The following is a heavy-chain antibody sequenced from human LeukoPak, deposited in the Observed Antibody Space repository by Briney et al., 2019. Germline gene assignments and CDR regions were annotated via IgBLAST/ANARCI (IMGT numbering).Heavy chain of an antibody. CDR2: IYTSGST. D-gene: IGHD2-2*01. Sequence: PSETLPLTCTVSGGSISSYYWSWIRQPAGKGLEWIGRIYTSGSTNYNPSLKSRVTMSVDTSKNQFSLKLSSVTAADTAVYYCARDMCSSTSCYDYYYYMDVWGKGTTVTVSS. CDR3: ARDMCSSTSCYDYYYYMDV. CDR1: GGSISSYY. V-gene: IGHV4-4*07. J-gene: IGHJ6*03.